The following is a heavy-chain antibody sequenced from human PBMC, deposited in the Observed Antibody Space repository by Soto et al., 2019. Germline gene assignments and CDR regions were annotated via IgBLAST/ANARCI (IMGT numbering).Heavy chain of an antibody. CDR2: VNPSGGHT. D-gene: IGHD2-21*02. CDR3: ARGGQVVVVTAALDY. Sequence: QVQLMQSGAEVKKPGASVKVSCKASGDTFTDYYIHWVRQAPGQGLEWMGTVNPSGGHTTYAQHFLGRVTLTRDTSTSTLYMELTSLTSDDTAIHYCARGGQVVVVTAALDYWGQGTLVTVSS. V-gene: IGHV1-46*01. J-gene: IGHJ4*02. CDR1: GDTFTDYY.